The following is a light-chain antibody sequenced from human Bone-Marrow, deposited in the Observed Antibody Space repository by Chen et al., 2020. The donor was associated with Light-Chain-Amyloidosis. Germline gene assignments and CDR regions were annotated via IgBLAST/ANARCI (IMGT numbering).Light chain of an antibody. J-gene: IGKJ4*01. CDR2: GSS. V-gene: IGKV3-20*01. CDR1: HTISSNY. CDR3: QQYGTSPLT. Sequence: EIVLTQSPGTLSLSPGEGANLSCRASHTISSNYLTWYQQKFGQAPRLLIYGSSSRATGIPDRFTGSGSGTDFTLPINRLEPEDFAMYYCQQYGTSPLTFGGGTKVEIK.